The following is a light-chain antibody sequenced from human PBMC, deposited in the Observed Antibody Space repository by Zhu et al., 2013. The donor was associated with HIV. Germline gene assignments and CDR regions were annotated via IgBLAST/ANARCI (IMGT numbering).Light chain of an antibody. V-gene: IGKV3-20*01. J-gene: IGKJ4*01. CDR1: RRVGSRN. CDR3: QQCGSPSLT. CDR2: AAS. Sequence: EIVLTQSPDTLSLSPGERAILSCRASRRVGSRNVAWYQQKLGQAPRLLIYAASSRATGIPNRFSGSGSGTDFTLTISRPEPEDFAVYYCQQCGSPSLTFGGGTKVEIK.